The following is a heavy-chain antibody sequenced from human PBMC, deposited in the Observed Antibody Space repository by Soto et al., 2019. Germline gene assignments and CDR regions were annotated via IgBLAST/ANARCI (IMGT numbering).Heavy chain of an antibody. CDR3: ARDRVLGGGQKLVRLAY. J-gene: IGHJ4*02. V-gene: IGHV3-33*01. D-gene: IGHD6-13*01. CDR2: IWYDGSNK. Sequence: QVQLVESGGGVVQPGRSLRLSCAASGFTFSSYGMHWVRQAPGKGLEWVAVIWYDGSNKYYADSVKGRFTISRDNSKNTLYLQMNSLRAEDTAVYYWARDRVLGGGQKLVRLAYWGQGTLVTVSS. CDR1: GFTFSSYG.